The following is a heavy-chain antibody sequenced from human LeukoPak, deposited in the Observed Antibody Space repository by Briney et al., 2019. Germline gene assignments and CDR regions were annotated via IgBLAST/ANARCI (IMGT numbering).Heavy chain of an antibody. J-gene: IGHJ4*02. CDR3: ARAEQWLEQFEY. CDR1: GFAFSSYS. D-gene: IGHD6-19*01. Sequence: GGSLRLSCAASGFAFSSYSMNWVRQAPGKGLEWVSSISSSSSYIYYADSVKGRFTISRDNAKNSLYLQMNSLRAEDTAVYYCARAEQWLEQFEYCGQGTLVTVSS. CDR2: ISSSSSYI. V-gene: IGHV3-21*01.